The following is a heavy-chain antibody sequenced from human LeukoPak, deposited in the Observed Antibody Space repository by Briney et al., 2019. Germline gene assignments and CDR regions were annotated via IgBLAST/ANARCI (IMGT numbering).Heavy chain of an antibody. CDR3: ARDPSGRGMDV. V-gene: IGHV3-13*01. CDR1: GFTFSNYD. CDR2: IGVAGDT. J-gene: IGHJ6*02. Sequence: GGSLRVSCAASGFTFSNYDMQWVRQTIGKGLEWVSAIGVAGDTHYADSVKGRFTVSREDAKNSLYLQMNSLRAGDTAVYYCARDPSGRGMDVWGQGTTVTVSS. D-gene: IGHD6-19*01.